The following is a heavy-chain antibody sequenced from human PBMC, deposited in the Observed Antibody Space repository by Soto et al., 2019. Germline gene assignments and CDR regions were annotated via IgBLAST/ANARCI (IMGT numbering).Heavy chain of an antibody. V-gene: IGHV3-30-3*01. CDR2: ISYDGSNK. Sequence: QVQLVESGGGVVQPGRSLRLSCAASGFTFSNYAMHWVRQAPGKGLEWVAVISYDGSNKYYADSVKGRFTISRDNSKNTLHLQMNSLRAEDTAVYYCAREATGTTFPDAFDIWGQGTMVTVSS. CDR3: AREATGTTFPDAFDI. CDR1: GFTFSNYA. J-gene: IGHJ3*02. D-gene: IGHD1-7*01.